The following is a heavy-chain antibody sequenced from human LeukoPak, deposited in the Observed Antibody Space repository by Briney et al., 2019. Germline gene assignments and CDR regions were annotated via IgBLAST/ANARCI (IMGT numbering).Heavy chain of an antibody. Sequence: ASVKVSCKASGGTFSSYAISWVRQAPGQGLEWMGGIIPIFGTANYAQKFQGRVTITADKSTSTANMELSSLRSEDTAVYYCARGTEPSIAVAGSLDYWGQGTLVTVSS. CDR1: GGTFSSYA. CDR2: IIPIFGTA. CDR3: ARGTEPSIAVAGSLDY. J-gene: IGHJ4*02. D-gene: IGHD6-19*01. V-gene: IGHV1-69*06.